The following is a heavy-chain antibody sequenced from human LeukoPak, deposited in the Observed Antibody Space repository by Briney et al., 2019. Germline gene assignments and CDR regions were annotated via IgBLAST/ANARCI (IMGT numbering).Heavy chain of an antibody. D-gene: IGHD4-17*01. J-gene: IGHJ5*02. V-gene: IGHV3-7*01. Sequence: SGGSLRLSCAASGFTFSNYWMSWVRQAPGKGLEWVANIKQDGSEKYFVDSVKGRFTISRDNAKNSLYLQMNSLRAEDTAVYYCAKGHYGEGPPINWFDPWGQGTLVTVSS. CDR2: IKQDGSEK. CDR1: GFTFSNYW. CDR3: AKGHYGEGPPINWFDP.